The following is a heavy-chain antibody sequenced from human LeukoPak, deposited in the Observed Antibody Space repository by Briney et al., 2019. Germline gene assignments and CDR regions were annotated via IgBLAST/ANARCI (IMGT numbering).Heavy chain of an antibody. J-gene: IGHJ2*01. CDR3: ASQVVVTAANWYFDL. V-gene: IGHV4-39*01. CDR2: IYYIGNT. D-gene: IGHD2-21*02. CDR1: GDSISTSGYY. Sequence: SETLSLTCTVSGDSISTSGYYYDWIRQPPGKGLEWIGNIYYIGNTWYNPSLKSRVTMSVDTSKNQFSLRLSSVTAADTAVYYCASQVVVTAANWYFDLWGRGTLVTVSS.